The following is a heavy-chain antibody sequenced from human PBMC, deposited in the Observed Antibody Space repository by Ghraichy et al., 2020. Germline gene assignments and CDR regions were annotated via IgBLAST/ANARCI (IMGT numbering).Heavy chain of an antibody. J-gene: IGHJ3*02. Sequence: GGSLRLSCAASEFTFSIYSMHWVRQAPGKGLEWMTVIWNDGTTKYYADSVKGRFAISRDNSKNTLYLQMNSLRAEDTAVYYCARENSRAGTRAFDIWGQGTMVTSLQ. CDR2: IWNDGTTK. CDR1: EFTFSIYS. V-gene: IGHV3-33*01. CDR3: ARENSRAGTRAFDI. D-gene: IGHD6-19*01.